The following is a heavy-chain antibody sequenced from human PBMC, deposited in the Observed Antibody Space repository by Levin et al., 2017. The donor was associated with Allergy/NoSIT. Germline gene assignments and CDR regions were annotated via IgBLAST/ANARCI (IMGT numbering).Heavy chain of an antibody. CDR1: GYTFTAYY. CDR3: VSASLGIGWSY. J-gene: IGHJ4*02. Sequence: ASVKVSCQTSGYTFTAYYLHWMRQAPGEGLEWMGRIDPKSGGTSFAQKFQGRVTITRDTSISTTHMELSRLTSDDAAVYYCVSASLGIGWSYWGQGAPVTVSS. CDR2: IDPKSGGT. D-gene: IGHD6-19*01. V-gene: IGHV1-2*06.